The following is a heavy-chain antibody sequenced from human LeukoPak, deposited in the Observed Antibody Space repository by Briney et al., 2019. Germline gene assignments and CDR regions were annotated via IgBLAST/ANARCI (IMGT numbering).Heavy chain of an antibody. D-gene: IGHD6-13*01. CDR1: GFTFSSYW. CDR2: IKQDGSEK. Sequence: GGSLRLSCGASGFTFSSYWMSWVRQAPGKGLEWVANIKQDGSEKYYVDSVKGRFTISRDNAKNSLYLQMNSLRAEDTAVYYCARDSSSWYNYFDYWGQGTLVTVSS. J-gene: IGHJ4*02. CDR3: ARDSSSWYNYFDY. V-gene: IGHV3-7*01.